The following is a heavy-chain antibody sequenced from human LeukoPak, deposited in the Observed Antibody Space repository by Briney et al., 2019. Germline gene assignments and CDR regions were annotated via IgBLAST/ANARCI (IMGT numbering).Heavy chain of an antibody. D-gene: IGHD6-6*01. V-gene: IGHV3-48*04. CDR3: ARDWEQLVRGGATDDY. CDR2: ISSSSSTI. Sequence: GGSLRLSCAASGFTFSSYIMNWVRQAPGKGLEWVSYISSSSSTIYYADSVKGRFTISRDNAKNSLYLQMNSLRAEDTAVYYCARDWEQLVRGGATDDYWGQGTLVTVSS. CDR1: GFTFSSYI. J-gene: IGHJ4*02.